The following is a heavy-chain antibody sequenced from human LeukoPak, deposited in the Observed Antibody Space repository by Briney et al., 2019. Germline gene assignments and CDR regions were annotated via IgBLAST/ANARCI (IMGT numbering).Heavy chain of an antibody. CDR1: GYTFSSYS. Sequence: GGSLRLSCAASGYTFSSYSINWVRQAPGKRLGWVSFISVGSNYIYYAGAVRGRFRISRDDARDSLYLQMNSLRAEDTAVYYCVRLRRNSDTSGFYYYYDFWGQGTLVTVSS. CDR2: ISVGSNYI. CDR3: VRLRRNSDTSGFYYYYDF. J-gene: IGHJ4*02. D-gene: IGHD3-22*01. V-gene: IGHV3-21*01.